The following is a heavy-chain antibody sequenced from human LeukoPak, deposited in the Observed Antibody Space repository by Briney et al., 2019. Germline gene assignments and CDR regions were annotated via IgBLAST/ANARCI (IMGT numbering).Heavy chain of an antibody. CDR1: GFTFSEYA. J-gene: IGHJ4*02. Sequence: GGSLRLSCAASGFTFSEYAMGWVRQAPGKGLDWVSSITGSGSATYFGDSVKGRFTMSRDNSQNTLYLQMNSLRVDDTAIYYCAKVPFYGSGSYLAGGLFDHWGQGALVTVSS. CDR3: AKVPFYGSGSYLAGGLFDH. D-gene: IGHD3-10*01. V-gene: IGHV3-23*01. CDR2: ITGSGSAT.